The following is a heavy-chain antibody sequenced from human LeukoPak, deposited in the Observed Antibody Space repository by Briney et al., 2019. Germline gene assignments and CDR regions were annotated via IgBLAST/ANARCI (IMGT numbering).Heavy chain of an antibody. CDR3: AKMFDAFDI. V-gene: IGHV6-1*01. Sequence: QTLSLTCAISGDSVSSKSAAWNWIRQSPSRGLKWLGRTFLRSKWYYEYAPSLKSRITITPDTSENQFSLQLNSVTPEDTAVYYCAKMFDAFDIWGQGTMVTVSS. CDR1: GDSVSSKSAA. CDR2: TFLRSKWYY. J-gene: IGHJ3*02. D-gene: IGHD3-10*02.